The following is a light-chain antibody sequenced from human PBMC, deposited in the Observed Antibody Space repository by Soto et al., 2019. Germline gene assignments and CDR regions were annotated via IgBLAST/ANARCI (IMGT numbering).Light chain of an antibody. Sequence: QSALTQPASVSGFPGQSITISCTGTSSDLGSYHYVSWYQHHPGKAPKLIIYDVSLRPSGVSLRFSGSKSGNTASLTISGLQAEDEADYYCSSYTSTNTLFGGGTKLTVL. J-gene: IGLJ2*01. CDR1: SSDLGSYHY. CDR2: DVS. CDR3: SSYTSTNTL. V-gene: IGLV2-14*03.